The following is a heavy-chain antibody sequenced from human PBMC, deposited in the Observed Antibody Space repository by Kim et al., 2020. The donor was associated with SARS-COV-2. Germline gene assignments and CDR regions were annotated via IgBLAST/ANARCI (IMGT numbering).Heavy chain of an antibody. J-gene: IGHJ4*02. CDR3: ARDPDGYSSGWYPY. Sequence: ADSVKGRFTISRDNSKNTLYLQMNSLRAEDTAVYYCARDPDGYSSGWYPYWGQGTLVTVSS. V-gene: IGHV3-30*01. D-gene: IGHD6-19*01.